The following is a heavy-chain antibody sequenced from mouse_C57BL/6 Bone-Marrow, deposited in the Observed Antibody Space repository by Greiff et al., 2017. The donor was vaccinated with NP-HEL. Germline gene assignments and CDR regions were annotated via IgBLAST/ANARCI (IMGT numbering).Heavy chain of an antibody. CDR1: GFTFSSYA. D-gene: IGHD4-1*01. CDR2: ISDGGSYT. V-gene: IGHV5-4*01. CDR3: ARDGANWPYFDY. Sequence: EVHLVESGGGLVKPGGSLKLSCAASGFTFSSYAMSWVRQTPEKRLEWVATISDGGSYTYYPDNVKGRFTISRDNAKNNLYLQMSHLKSEDTAMYYCARDGANWPYFDYWGQGTTLTVSS. J-gene: IGHJ2*01.